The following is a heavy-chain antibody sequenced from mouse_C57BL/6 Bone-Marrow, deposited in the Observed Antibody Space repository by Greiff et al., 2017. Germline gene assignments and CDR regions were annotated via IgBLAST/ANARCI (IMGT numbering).Heavy chain of an antibody. Sequence: VQLQQSGAELAKPGASVKLSCKASGYTFTSYWMHWVKQRPGKGLEWIGYINPSSGYTKYNQKFKDKATLTADKSSSTAYSQRSSLTYEDSAVYYCSRWSLRRGVAYWGQGTLVTVSA. CDR3: SRWSLRRGVAY. J-gene: IGHJ3*01. CDR1: GYTFTSYW. D-gene: IGHD1-2*01. V-gene: IGHV1-7*01. CDR2: INPSSGYT.